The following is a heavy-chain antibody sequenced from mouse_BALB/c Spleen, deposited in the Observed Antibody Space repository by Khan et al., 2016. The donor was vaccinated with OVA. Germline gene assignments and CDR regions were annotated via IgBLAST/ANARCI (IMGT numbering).Heavy chain of an antibody. CDR3: TRHVYGAWFTY. CDR1: GYSFTSYY. D-gene: IGHD2-2*01. V-gene: IGHV1S135*01. CDR2: IDPFSGDN. Sequence: EVQLQQSGPELMKPGASVKISCKASGYSFTSYYIHWVMESHGKSLEWIGYIDPFSGDNTSNQKFKGKATLTVDKTSSTAYILLSNLTSEDSAVYYCTRHVYGAWFTYWGQGTLVTVAA. J-gene: IGHJ3*01.